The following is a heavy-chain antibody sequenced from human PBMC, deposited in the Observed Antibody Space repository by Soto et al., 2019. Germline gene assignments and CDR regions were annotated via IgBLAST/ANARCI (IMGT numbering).Heavy chain of an antibody. CDR1: GGSISSYY. V-gene: IGHV4-59*08. Sequence: QVQLQESGPGLVKPSETLSLTCTVSGGSISSYYWSWIRQPPGKGLEWIGYIYYSGSTNYNPSLSSPVTLPVATSKTPFSPKLRPVTAADTAVYYCARRYVYSFDYWGQGTLVTVSS. CDR3: ARRYVYSFDY. J-gene: IGHJ4*02. D-gene: IGHD3-16*01. CDR2: IYYSGST.